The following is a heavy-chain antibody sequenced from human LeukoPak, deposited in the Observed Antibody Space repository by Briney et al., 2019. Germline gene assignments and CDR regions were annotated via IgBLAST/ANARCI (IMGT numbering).Heavy chain of an antibody. Sequence: GGSLRLSCAASGFTFSSYAMYWVRQAPGKGLEWVAVISYDGSNKFYADSVKGRFTISRDSSKNTLYLQMNSLRPEDTAVYYCARARPSMWIDYWGQGTLVTVSS. D-gene: IGHD5-12*01. CDR1: GFTFSSYA. CDR2: ISYDGSNK. CDR3: ARARPSMWIDY. J-gene: IGHJ4*02. V-gene: IGHV3-30*04.